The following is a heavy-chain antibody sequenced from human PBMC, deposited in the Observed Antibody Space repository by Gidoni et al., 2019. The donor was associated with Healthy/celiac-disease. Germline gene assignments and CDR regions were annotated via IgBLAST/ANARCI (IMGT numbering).Heavy chain of an antibody. CDR3: AGGRVNDYFDY. V-gene: IGHV4-59*01. Sequence: QVQLQESGPGLVKPSETLSLTCTVSGGSISSYYWSWIRQPPGKGLEWIGYIYYSGSTNYNPSLKSRVTISVDTSKNQFSLKLSSVTAADTAVYYCAGGRVNDYFDYWGQGTLVTVSS. D-gene: IGHD6-13*01. CDR2: IYYSGST. CDR1: GGSISSYY. J-gene: IGHJ4*02.